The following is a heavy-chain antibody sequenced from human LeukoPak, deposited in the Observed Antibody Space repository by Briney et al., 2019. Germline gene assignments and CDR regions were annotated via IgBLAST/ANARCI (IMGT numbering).Heavy chain of an antibody. J-gene: IGHJ2*01. D-gene: IGHD5-24*01. CDR1: GGSISSYY. CDR2: IYYSGST. CDR3: ARAVEMATIGWYFDL. Sequence: SETLSLTCTVSGGSISSYYWSWIQQPPGKGLEWIGYIYYSGSTNYNPSLKSRVTISVDTSKNQFSLKLSSVTAADTAVYYCARAVEMATIGWYFDLWGRGTLVTVSS. V-gene: IGHV4-59*08.